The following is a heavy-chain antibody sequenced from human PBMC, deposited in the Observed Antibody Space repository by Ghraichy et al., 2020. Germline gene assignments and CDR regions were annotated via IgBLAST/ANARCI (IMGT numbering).Heavy chain of an antibody. V-gene: IGHV4-39*01. J-gene: IGHJ4*02. CDR3: ARTTERVNYDYWSGPNYFDY. CDR1: GGSISNSYY. D-gene: IGHD3-3*01. CDR2: IYYSGST. Sequence: SETLSLTCTVSGGSISNSYYWGWLHQPPGKGLEWIGIIYYSGSTYYTPSHKSRITISIDTSKNQFSLNLASVTAADTAVYYCARTTERVNYDYWSGPNYFDYWGQGTLVTVSS.